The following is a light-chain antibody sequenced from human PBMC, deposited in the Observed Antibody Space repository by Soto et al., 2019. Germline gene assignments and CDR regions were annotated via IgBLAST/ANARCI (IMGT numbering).Light chain of an antibody. CDR2: YAS. Sequence: IVLTHSPPTLSVSPGERATLTCKASQCIXSKFDWYQQRPGQAPRILXDYASNMATGSPARLSGSGSATEFSLTISSIHSEDFASYFCQQYQDGRLTFGQGTKVDI. V-gene: IGKV3D-15*01. J-gene: IGKJ2*01. CDR1: QCIXSK. CDR3: QQYQDGRLT.